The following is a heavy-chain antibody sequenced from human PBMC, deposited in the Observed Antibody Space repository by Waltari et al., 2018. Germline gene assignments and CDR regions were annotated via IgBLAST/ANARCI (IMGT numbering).Heavy chain of an antibody. J-gene: IGHJ3*02. CDR1: GGTFSSYA. V-gene: IGHV1-69*01. Sequence: QVQLVQSGAEVKKPGSSVKVSCKASGGTFSSYAISWVRQAPGQGLEWMGGIIPSFGKANYGQKFQGRVTITADESTSTAYMELSSLRSEDTAVYYCARDRYCSGGSCSDAFDIWGQGTMVTVSS. D-gene: IGHD2-15*01. CDR2: IIPSFGKA. CDR3: ARDRYCSGGSCSDAFDI.